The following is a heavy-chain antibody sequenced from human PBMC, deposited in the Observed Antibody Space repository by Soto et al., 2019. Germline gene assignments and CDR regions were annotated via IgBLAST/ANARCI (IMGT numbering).Heavy chain of an antibody. J-gene: IGHJ4*02. D-gene: IGHD1-26*01. Sequence: GGSLRLSCAASGFTFSNAWMSWVRQAPGKGLEWVGRIKSKTDGGTTDYAAPVKGRFTISRDDSKNTLYLQMNSLKTDDTAIYYCTRGPRADSSGTGAHWGQGTPVTVSS. CDR3: TRGPRADSSGTGAH. CDR2: IKSKTDGGTT. CDR1: GFTFSNAW. V-gene: IGHV3-15*01.